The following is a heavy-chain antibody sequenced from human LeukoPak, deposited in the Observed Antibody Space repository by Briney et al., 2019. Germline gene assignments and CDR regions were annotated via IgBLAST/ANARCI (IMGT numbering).Heavy chain of an antibody. CDR2: ITGSGGST. Sequence: GGSLRLSCAASGLTFSSYGMSWVRQAPGKGLEWVSAITGSGGSTYYADSVKGRFTISRDNSKNTLYLQMNSLRAEDTAVYYCAKLLMAMVRGVDIDCWGQGTLVTVSS. CDR1: GLTFSSYG. J-gene: IGHJ4*02. CDR3: AKLLMAMVRGVDIDC. D-gene: IGHD3-10*01. V-gene: IGHV3-23*01.